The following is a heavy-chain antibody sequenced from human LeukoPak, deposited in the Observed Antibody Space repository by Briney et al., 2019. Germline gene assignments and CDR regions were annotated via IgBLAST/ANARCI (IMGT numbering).Heavy chain of an antibody. V-gene: IGHV3-21*01. CDR2: ISSSSAHI. D-gene: IGHD1-26*01. CDR3: ARDIGGSYTAIDY. J-gene: IGHJ4*02. Sequence: GGSLRLSCAASGFTFSSYSMNWFRQAPGKGLEWVSFISSSSAHINYADSVKGRFTISRDNPRNSLYLQMNSLRAEDTAVYYCARDIGGSYTAIDYWGQGTLVTVSS. CDR1: GFTFSSYS.